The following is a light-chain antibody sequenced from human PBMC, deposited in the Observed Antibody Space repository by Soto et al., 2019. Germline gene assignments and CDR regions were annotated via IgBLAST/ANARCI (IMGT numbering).Light chain of an antibody. V-gene: IGLV1-40*01. CDR3: QVWDSSSDHWV. CDR2: GNT. CDR1: STNIGAGYG. Sequence: QPVLTQPPSVSGAPGQRVSISCTGSSTNIGAGYGVHWYQQRPGTAPKLLIVGNTIRPSGVPDRFSGSNSGNTATLTISRVEAGDEADYYCQVWDSSSDHWVFGGGTKVTVL. J-gene: IGLJ3*02.